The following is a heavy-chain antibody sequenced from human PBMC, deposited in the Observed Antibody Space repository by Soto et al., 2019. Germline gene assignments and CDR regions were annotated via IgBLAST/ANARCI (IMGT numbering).Heavy chain of an antibody. CDR2: XXXSGXT. Sequence: PXXTLSLTCAVSGVSIRSHDWWTWVRQPPXXGXXXXXXXXXSGXTKYXXXXXXXXXXXXXXSXNKFYLKLNSPTVADTAVYYCATRDSRRFFWGQGILVTVPQ. CDR1: GVSIRSHDW. CDR3: ATRDSRRFF. D-gene: IGHD6-13*01. J-gene: IGHJ4*02. V-gene: IGHV4-4*02.